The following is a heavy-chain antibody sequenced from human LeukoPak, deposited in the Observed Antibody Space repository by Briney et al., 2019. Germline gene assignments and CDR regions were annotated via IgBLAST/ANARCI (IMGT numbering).Heavy chain of an antibody. CDR3: ARGYGDYYPMDV. CDR1: GYTFTSYD. CDR2: MNPNSGNT. J-gene: IGHJ6*03. Sequence: ASVMVSCKASGYTFTSYDINWVRQATGQGLEWMGWMNPNSGNTGYAQKFQGRVTMTRNTSISTAYMELSSLRSEDTAVYYCARGYGDYYPMDVWGKGTTVTVSS. D-gene: IGHD4-17*01. V-gene: IGHV1-8*01.